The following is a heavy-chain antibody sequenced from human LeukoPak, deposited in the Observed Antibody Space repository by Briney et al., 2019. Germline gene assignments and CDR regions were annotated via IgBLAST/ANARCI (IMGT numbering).Heavy chain of an antibody. CDR1: GFTFSTYA. J-gene: IGHJ4*02. CDR2: ISASGGST. CDR3: ERSYYDSTTRAYSFDY. D-gene: IGHD3-22*01. V-gene: IGHV3-23*01. Sequence: PGGSLRLSCAASGFTFSTYAMSWVRQAPGKGLEWVSAISASGGSTNYADSVKGRFTISRDNSKNTLYLLMDSLRAEDTAVYYCERSYYDSTTRAYSFDYWGQGTLVTVSS.